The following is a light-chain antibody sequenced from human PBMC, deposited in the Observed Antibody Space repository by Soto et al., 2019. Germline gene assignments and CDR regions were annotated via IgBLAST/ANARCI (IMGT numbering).Light chain of an antibody. CDR3: SSYAGSNNEV. Sequence: PPSASGSPGQSVTISCTGTSSDVGGYNYVSWYQQHPGKAPKLMIYEVSKRPSGVPDRFSGSKSGNTASLTVSGLQAEDEADYYCSSYAGSNNEVFGTGTKVTVL. V-gene: IGLV2-8*01. CDR2: EVS. CDR1: SSDVGGYNY. J-gene: IGLJ1*01.